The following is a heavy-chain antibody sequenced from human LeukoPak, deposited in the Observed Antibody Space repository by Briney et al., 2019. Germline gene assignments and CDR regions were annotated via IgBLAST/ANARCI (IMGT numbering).Heavy chain of an antibody. CDR1: GFTFSSYG. CDR2: IWYDGSNK. D-gene: IGHD3-10*01. CDR3: ARDLQPYYYGSGSPQGH. J-gene: IGHJ4*02. Sequence: GGSLRLSCAASGFTFSSYGMHWVRQAPGKGLEWVAVIWYDGSNKYYADSVKGRFTISRDNSKNTLYLQMNSLRAEDTAVYYCARDLQPYYYGSGSPQGHWGQGTLVTVSS. V-gene: IGHV3-33*01.